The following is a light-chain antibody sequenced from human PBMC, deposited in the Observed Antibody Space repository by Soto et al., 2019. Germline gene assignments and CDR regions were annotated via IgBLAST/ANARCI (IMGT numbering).Light chain of an antibody. CDR3: QQRNDWVT. CDR2: DAS. CDR1: QSIRNY. Sequence: EVVLTQSPATLSLSLGERATLSCRASQSIRNYLAWYQQKPGQAPRLLIYDASNRATGIPARFSGSGSGTDFILTISSLEPEDSGVYYCQQRNDWVTFGGGTKVEIK. V-gene: IGKV3-11*01. J-gene: IGKJ4*01.